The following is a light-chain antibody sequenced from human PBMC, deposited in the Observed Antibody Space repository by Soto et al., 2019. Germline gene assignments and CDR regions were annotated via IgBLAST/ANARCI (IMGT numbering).Light chain of an antibody. CDR1: QSVSSSY. CDR2: GAS. Sequence: EIVLTQSPGTLSLSPGERATLSCRASQSVSSSYLAWYQQKPGQAPRLLIYGASSRATGIPDRFSGSGSGTDFTLTISRLEPVDFAVADLQQYGRSPRTFGQGDKGAI. CDR3: QQYGRSPRT. J-gene: IGKJ1*01. V-gene: IGKV3-20*01.